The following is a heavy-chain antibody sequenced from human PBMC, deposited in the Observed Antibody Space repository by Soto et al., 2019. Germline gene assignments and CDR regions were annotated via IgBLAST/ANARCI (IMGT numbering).Heavy chain of an antibody. Sequence: EVQLLESGGGLVQPGGSLRLSCAGSGFSFSRYAMSWARQAPGKGLEWVSGINDSGDDTDYADSAKGRFTVSRDNSKNILYLQMNSLRVEDTAVYYCANFDLSFSGGWGQGTTVTVSS. D-gene: IGHD3-9*01. V-gene: IGHV3-23*01. CDR3: ANFDLSFSGG. CDR1: GFSFSRYA. J-gene: IGHJ6*02. CDR2: INDSGDDT.